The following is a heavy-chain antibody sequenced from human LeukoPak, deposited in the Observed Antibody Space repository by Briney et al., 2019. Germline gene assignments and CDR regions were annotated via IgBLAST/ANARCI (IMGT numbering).Heavy chain of an antibody. CDR2: INSDARST. Sequence: GGSLRLSCAAAGFTFSNYWMHWVRQAPGKGLGWVSRINSDARSTSYADSVKGRFTISRDNAKNTLYLQMNSLRAEDTAVYYCARGADTGYSSDSWGQGTLVIVSS. CDR1: GFTFSNYW. CDR3: ARGADTGYSSDS. V-gene: IGHV3-74*01. J-gene: IGHJ5*02. D-gene: IGHD6-19*01.